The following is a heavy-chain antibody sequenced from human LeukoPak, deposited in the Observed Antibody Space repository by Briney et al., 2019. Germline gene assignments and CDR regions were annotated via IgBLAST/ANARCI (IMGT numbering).Heavy chain of an antibody. Sequence: SETLSLTCAVYGGSFSGDYWSWVRQPPAKGLEWIGEINHSGSTNYNPSLKSRVTISIDTSKNQFSLKLSSVTAADTAVYYCARKNRARPLFSIAAAGPGWFDPWGQGTLVTVSS. D-gene: IGHD6-13*01. CDR3: ARKNRARPLFSIAAAGPGWFDP. CDR1: GGSFSGDY. CDR2: INHSGST. J-gene: IGHJ5*02. V-gene: IGHV4-34*01.